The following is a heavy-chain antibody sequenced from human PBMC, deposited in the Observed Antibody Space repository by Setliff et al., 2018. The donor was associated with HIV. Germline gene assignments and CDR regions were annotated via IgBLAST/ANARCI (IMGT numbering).Heavy chain of an antibody. CDR1: GFSMSNLYY. V-gene: IGHV4-38-2*01. Sequence: PSETLSLTCDVSGFSMSNLYYWGWIRQPPGKGLEWIGSVYHRGETYYKPSLKGRVTISIDSSKSQISLNVTSVTAADTAVYYCTRRDVSPLWFGQFDYWGQGILVTVSS. CDR2: VYHRGET. J-gene: IGHJ4*02. D-gene: IGHD3-10*01. CDR3: TRRDVSPLWFGQFDY.